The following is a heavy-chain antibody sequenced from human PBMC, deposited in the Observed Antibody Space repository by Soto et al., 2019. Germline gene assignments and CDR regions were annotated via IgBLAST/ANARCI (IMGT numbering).Heavy chain of an antibody. CDR1: GFTVSSNY. CDR3: ARDGAGSYGPPYYGMDV. D-gene: IGHD5-18*01. J-gene: IGHJ6*02. Sequence: EVQLVETGGGLIQPGGSLRLSCAASGFTVSSNYMSWVRQAPGKGLEWVSVIYSGGSTYYADSVKGRFTISRDNSKNTLYLQMNSLRAEDTAVYYCARDGAGSYGPPYYGMDVWGQGTTVTVSS. CDR2: IYSGGST. V-gene: IGHV3-53*02.